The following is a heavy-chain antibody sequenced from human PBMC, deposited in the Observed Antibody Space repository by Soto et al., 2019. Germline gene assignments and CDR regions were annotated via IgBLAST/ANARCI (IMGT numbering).Heavy chain of an antibody. Sequence: EVQLLESGGVLVQPGASLRLSCADSGFTFSSYAMGWVRQATGRGLEWVSGISGIGDTTNQADTVKGRFTSSRDNSKNTLYLHMSSLRAEDSATYYCPAHSLITMLVLVDYRGQGILVTVAA. CDR3: PAHSLITMLVLVDY. D-gene: IGHD3-22*01. CDR1: GFTFSSYA. CDR2: ISGIGDTT. V-gene: IGHV3-23*01. J-gene: IGHJ4*02.